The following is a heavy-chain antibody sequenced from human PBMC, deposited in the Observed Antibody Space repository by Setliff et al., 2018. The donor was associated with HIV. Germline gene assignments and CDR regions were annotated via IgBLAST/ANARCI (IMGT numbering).Heavy chain of an antibody. D-gene: IGHD3-22*01. CDR3: ARGRHYDSSGYYRGYFQN. J-gene: IGHJ1*01. CDR1: GFTFSDYY. Sequence: GGSLRLSCAASGFTFSDYYMSWIRQAPGKGLEWVADINGYGKIIYYADFVEGRFTISRDNANRSLSLQVNTLRAEDTAVYYCARGRHYDSSGYYRGYFQNWGQGTRVTVSS. V-gene: IGHV3-11*04. CDR2: INGYGKII.